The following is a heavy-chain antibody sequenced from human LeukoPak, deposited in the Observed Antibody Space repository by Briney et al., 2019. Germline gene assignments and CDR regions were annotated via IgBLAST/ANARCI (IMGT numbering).Heavy chain of an antibody. V-gene: IGHV4-39*07. CDR1: GGSISSSSYY. CDR2: IYYSGST. D-gene: IGHD3-10*01. Sequence: PSETLSLTCTVSGGSISSSSYYWGWIRQPPGKGLEWIGSIYYSGSTYYNPSLKSRVTISVDTSKNQFSLKLSSVTAADTAVYYCARDERMVRGVILPDYWGQGTLVTVSS. J-gene: IGHJ4*02. CDR3: ARDERMVRGVILPDY.